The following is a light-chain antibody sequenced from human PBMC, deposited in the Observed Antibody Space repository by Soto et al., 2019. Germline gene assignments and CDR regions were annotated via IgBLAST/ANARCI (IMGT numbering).Light chain of an antibody. CDR2: DAS. V-gene: IGKV3-20*01. Sequence: VLTPSSGTLSLSSGGKTALSCRASQSVRNSLLAWYQQKPGQPPRLLIYDASTRATATPERFSGSGSGTDFTLTISRLEPEDFVVYYCHQYDTIVQTFGQGTKVDIK. J-gene: IGKJ1*01. CDR3: HQYDTIVQT. CDR1: QSVRNSL.